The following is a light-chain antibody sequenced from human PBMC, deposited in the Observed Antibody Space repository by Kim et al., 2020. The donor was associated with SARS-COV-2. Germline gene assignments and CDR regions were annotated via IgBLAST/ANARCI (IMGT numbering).Light chain of an antibody. CDR3: AAWDDSLDGPV. J-gene: IGLJ2*01. Sequence: GQRVAISCSGASSNIGSNTVNWYQQLPGTAPKVLIYSNNKRASGVPDRFSASKSGTSASLAISGLQSEDEADYHCAAWDDSLDGPVFGGGTQLTVL. V-gene: IGLV1-44*01. CDR1: SSNIGSNT. CDR2: SNN.